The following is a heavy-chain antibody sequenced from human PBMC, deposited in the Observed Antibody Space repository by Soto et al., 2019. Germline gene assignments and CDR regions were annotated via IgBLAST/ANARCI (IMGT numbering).Heavy chain of an antibody. J-gene: IGHJ4*02. D-gene: IGHD3-10*01. CDR3: ARGPGRGSY. CDR1: GGSISSSSYY. CDR2: IYYSGST. V-gene: IGHV4-39*07. Sequence: PSETLSLTCTVSGGSISSSSYYWGWIRQPPGKGLEWIGSIYYSGSTYYNPSLKSRVTISVDTSKNQFSLKLSSVTAADTAVYYCARGPGRGSYWGQGTLVTVSS.